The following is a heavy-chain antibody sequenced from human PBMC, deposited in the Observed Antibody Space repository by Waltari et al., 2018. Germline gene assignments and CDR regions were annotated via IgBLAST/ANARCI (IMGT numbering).Heavy chain of an antibody. V-gene: IGHV4-39*01. Sequence: QLQLQESGPGLVKPSETLSLTCTVSGGSISSSSYYWGWIRPPPGTGLEWIGSIYYSGSTYYNPSLKSRVTISVDTSKNQFSLKLSSVTAADTAVYYCARLYYDFWSGYSYNWFDPWGQGTLVTVSS. CDR3: ARLYYDFWSGYSYNWFDP. CDR1: GGSISSSSYY. CDR2: IYYSGST. J-gene: IGHJ5*02. D-gene: IGHD3-3*01.